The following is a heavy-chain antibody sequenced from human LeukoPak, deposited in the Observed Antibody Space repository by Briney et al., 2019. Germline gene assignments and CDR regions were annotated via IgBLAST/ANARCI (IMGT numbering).Heavy chain of an antibody. V-gene: IGHV4-39*07. CDR1: GGSISSSSYY. D-gene: IGHD6-13*01. CDR3: AGYSSSWYMSWFDP. CDR2: IYYSGST. J-gene: IGHJ5*02. Sequence: SETLSLTCTVSGGSISSSSYYWGWIRQPPGKGLEWIGSIYYSGSTYYNPSLKSRVTMSVDTSKNQFSLKLSSVTAADTAVYYCAGYSSSWYMSWFDPWGQGTLVTVSS.